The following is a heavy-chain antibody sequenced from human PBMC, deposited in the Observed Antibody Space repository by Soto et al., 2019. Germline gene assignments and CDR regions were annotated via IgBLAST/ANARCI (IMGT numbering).Heavy chain of an antibody. D-gene: IGHD2-2*01. CDR3: ARLSKGYCSDTSCYSWSDH. V-gene: IGHV1-2*02. Sequence: ASVKVSCKASGYKFTAYYMHWVRQAPGQGLEWMGWINTGSGATSYAQTFQGRVTMTRDTSINKVYMEVTSLRPDDPAVYYCARLSKGYCSDTSCYSWSDHWG. CDR2: INTGSGAT. J-gene: IGHJ4*01. CDR1: GYKFTAYY.